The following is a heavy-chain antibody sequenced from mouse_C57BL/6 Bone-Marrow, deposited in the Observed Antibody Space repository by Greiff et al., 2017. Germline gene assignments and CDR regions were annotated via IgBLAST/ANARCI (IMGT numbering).Heavy chain of an antibody. J-gene: IGHJ3*01. V-gene: IGHV6-6*01. Sequence: EVKLVESGGGLVQPGGSMKLSCAASGFTFSDAWMDWVRQSPEKGLEWVAEIRNKANNHATYYAESVKGRFTISRDDSKSSVYLQMNSLRAEDTGIYYCTYYYGSGAWFAYWGQGTLVTVSA. D-gene: IGHD1-1*01. CDR1: GFTFSDAW. CDR2: IRNKANNHAT. CDR3: TYYYGSGAWFAY.